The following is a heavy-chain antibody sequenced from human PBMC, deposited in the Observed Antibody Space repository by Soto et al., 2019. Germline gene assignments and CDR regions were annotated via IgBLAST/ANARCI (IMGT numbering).Heavy chain of an antibody. D-gene: IGHD5-12*01. J-gene: IGHJ4*02. V-gene: IGHV1-69*06. CDR1: GGTFSSYA. CDR2: INPIFGTA. CDR3: ARDGGYDRKLDY. Sequence: ASVKVSCKASGGTFSSYAISWVRQAPGQGLEWMGGINPIFGTANYAQKFQGRVTITADKSTSTAYMELSSLRSEDTAVYYCARDGGYDRKLDYWGQGTLVTVSS.